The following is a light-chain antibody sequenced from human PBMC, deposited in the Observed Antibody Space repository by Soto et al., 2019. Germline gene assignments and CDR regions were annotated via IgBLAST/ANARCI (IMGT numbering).Light chain of an antibody. CDR2: GAS. Sequence: THSPGTLSLSPGDRATLSCMSSQRVSSSNLAWHQQKPGQAPRLLIYGASTRATGIPVRFSGSASGTEFTLTISRLQSEDFTVYYCQQYNKWPLTFGQGTKVDIK. V-gene: IGKV3-15*01. CDR1: QRVSSSN. J-gene: IGKJ1*01. CDR3: QQYNKWPLT.